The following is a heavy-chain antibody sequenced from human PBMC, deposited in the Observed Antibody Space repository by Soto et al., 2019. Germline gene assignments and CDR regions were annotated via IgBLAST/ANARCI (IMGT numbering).Heavy chain of an antibody. CDR1: GGSISSSSYY. J-gene: IGHJ6*02. Sequence: PSETLSLTCTVSGGSISSSSYYWGWIRQPPGKGLEWIGSIYYSGSTYYNPSLKSRVTISVDMSKNQFSLKLSSVTAADTAVYYCGSGDYGSGSYYNRYYYYGMDVWGQGATVTVSS. CDR3: GSGDYGSGSYYNRYYYYGMDV. CDR2: IYYSGST. V-gene: IGHV4-39*01. D-gene: IGHD3-10*01.